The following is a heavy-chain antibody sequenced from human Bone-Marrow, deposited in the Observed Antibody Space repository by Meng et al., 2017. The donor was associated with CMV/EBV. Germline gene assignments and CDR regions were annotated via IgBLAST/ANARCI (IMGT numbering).Heavy chain of an antibody. CDR1: GYTFTSYY. CDR3: ATHSGAARRRAWFDP. Sequence: ASVKVSCKASGYTFTSYYMHWVRQAPGQGLEWMGIINPSGGSTSYAQKFQGRVTMTRDTSTSTVYMELSSLRSEDTAVYYCATHSGAARRRAWFDPWGQGTLVTVSS. V-gene: IGHV1-46*01. D-gene: IGHD6-6*01. J-gene: IGHJ5*02. CDR2: INPSGGST.